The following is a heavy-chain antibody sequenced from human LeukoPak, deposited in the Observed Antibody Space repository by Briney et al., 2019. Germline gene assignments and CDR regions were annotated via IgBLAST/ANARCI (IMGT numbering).Heavy chain of an antibody. V-gene: IGHV1-69*05. Sequence: SVKVSCKASGGTFSSYAISWVRQAPGQGLEWMGGIIPIFGTANYAQKFQGRVTITTDESTSTAYMELSSLRSEDTAVYYCARAGGAVAGSYYYYMDVWGKGTTVTVSS. J-gene: IGHJ6*03. CDR3: ARAGGAVAGSYYYYMDV. D-gene: IGHD6-19*01. CDR2: IIPIFGTA. CDR1: GGTFSSYA.